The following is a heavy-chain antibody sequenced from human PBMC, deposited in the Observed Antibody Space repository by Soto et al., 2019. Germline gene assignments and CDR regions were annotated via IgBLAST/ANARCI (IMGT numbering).Heavy chain of an antibody. CDR2: FHYSGST. J-gene: IGHJ4*02. CDR1: GCSISSSSYY. V-gene: IGHV4-39*02. D-gene: IGHD6-19*01. Sequence: SETLSLTCTVSGCSISSSSYYWGWIRQPPGKGLEWIGSFHYSGSTYYNPSLKSRVTISVDMSKNHFSLNLSSVTAADTAVYYCARGRYTSGWYLDFDYWGQGTLVTVS. CDR3: ARGRYTSGWYLDFDY.